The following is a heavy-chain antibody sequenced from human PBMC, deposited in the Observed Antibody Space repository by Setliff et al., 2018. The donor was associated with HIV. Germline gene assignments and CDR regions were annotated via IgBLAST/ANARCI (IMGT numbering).Heavy chain of an antibody. Sequence: GGSLRLSCAASGFSFSDHSLTWVRQAPGKGLEWVSYISGSSSSIFYAESVKGRFTISRDNAKNSLYLQMNSLRAEDTAVYYCAKPLYDSSGYYLNWYFDLWGRGTLVTVSS. CDR3: AKPLYDSSGYYLNWYFDL. CDR1: GFSFSDHS. D-gene: IGHD3-22*01. CDR2: ISGSSSSI. V-gene: IGHV3-48*01. J-gene: IGHJ2*01.